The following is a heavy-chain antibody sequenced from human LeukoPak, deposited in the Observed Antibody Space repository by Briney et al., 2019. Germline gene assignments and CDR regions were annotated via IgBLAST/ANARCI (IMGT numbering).Heavy chain of an antibody. D-gene: IGHD4-17*01. CDR1: GYTFTSYP. Sequence: ASVTVSFTASGYTFTSYPMHWVRQAPGQRLEWMGWINTGNGDTKYSQKFQGRVTITRDTSASAAYMELSSLRSEDTAVYYCARVGLRSYFDYWGQGTLVTVSS. J-gene: IGHJ4*02. CDR2: INTGNGDT. CDR3: ARVGLRSYFDY. V-gene: IGHV1-3*04.